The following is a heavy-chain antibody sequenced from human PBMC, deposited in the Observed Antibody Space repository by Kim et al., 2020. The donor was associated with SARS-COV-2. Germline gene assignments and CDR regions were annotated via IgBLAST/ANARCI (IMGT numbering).Heavy chain of an antibody. V-gene: IGHV3-72*01. Sequence: GGSLRLSCAVSGFTFSDHYMDWVRQAPGKGLEWVGRTRNKANSYTTEYAASVKGRFTISRGDSKNSLYLQMNSLKNEDTAVYYCARARGGSYPPFDYWGQGTLVTVSS. J-gene: IGHJ4*02. CDR1: GFTFSDHY. CDR2: TRNKANSYTT. CDR3: ARARGGSYPPFDY. D-gene: IGHD3-16*02.